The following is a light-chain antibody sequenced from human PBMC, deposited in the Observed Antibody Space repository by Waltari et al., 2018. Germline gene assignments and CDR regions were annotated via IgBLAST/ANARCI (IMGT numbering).Light chain of an antibody. CDR1: SGPINNV. J-gene: IGLJ3*02. V-gene: IGLV4-69*01. Sequence: QLVLTQSPSASASLGASVKLTCTLSSGPINNVIAWLQQRPEKGPRYLMKVNSDGSHNTGDDIPDRFSGSGSGAERYLSISSLQSEDEADYICQTGGHGTWVFGGGTKLTVL. CDR2: VNSDGSH. CDR3: QTGGHGTWV.